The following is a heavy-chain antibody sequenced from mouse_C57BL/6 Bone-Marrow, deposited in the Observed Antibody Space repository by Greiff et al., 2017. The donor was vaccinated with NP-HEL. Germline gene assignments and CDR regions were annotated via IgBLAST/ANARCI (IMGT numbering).Heavy chain of an antibody. V-gene: IGHV1-76*01. CDR1: GYTFTDYY. D-gene: IGHD2-2*01. Sequence: QVQLKQSGAELVRPGASVKLSCKASGYTFTDYYINWVKQRPGQGLEWIARIYPGSGNTYYNEKFKGKATLTAEKSSSTAYMQLSSLTSEDSAVYFCARSYGYDGYWGQGTTLTVSS. CDR3: ARSYGYDGY. CDR2: IYPGSGNT. J-gene: IGHJ2*01.